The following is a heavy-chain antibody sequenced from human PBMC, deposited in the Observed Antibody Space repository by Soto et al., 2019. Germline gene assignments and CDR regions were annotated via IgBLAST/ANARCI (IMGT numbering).Heavy chain of an antibody. V-gene: IGHV3-23*01. J-gene: IGHJ4*02. CDR3: AKITTSRARWGLEDY. CDR1: GFTFSSYA. CDR2: ISGSGGST. D-gene: IGHD3-3*01. Sequence: LRLSCAASGFTFSSYAMGWVRQAPGKGLEWVSAISGSGGSTYYADSVKGRFTISRDNSKNTRYLQRNSLRAEDTAVYYCAKITTSRARWGLEDYWGQGTLVTVSS.